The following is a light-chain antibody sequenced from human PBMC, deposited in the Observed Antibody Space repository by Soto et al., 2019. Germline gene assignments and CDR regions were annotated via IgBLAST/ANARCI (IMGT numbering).Light chain of an antibody. CDR3: SSYTTSSTRV. V-gene: IGLV2-14*01. CDR1: SGDIGGYNY. J-gene: IGLJ1*01. CDR2: EVT. Sequence: QSALTQPASVSGSPGQSITISCTGTSGDIGGYNYVSWYQQHPGKAPKLLISEVTNRPSGVSNRFSGSKSGNTASLTISGLQAEDEADYYCSSYTTSSTRVFGPGTKLTVL.